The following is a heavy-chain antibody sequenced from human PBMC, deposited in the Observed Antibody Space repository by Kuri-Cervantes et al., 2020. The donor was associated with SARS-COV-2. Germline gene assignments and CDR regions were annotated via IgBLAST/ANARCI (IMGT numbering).Heavy chain of an antibody. CDR1: GGSVSSGSYY. V-gene: IGHV4-61*01. CDR3: ARDNILYSGSGFDL. J-gene: IGHJ4*02. D-gene: IGHD1-26*01. Sequence: SETLSLTCTVSGGSVSSGSYYWSWIRQSPGKGLEWIAYFYYGDVTNYNPSLKSRVTVSADTSKNQLSLKLSSVTAADTAVYYCARDNILYSGSGFDLRGQGTLVTVSS. CDR2: FYYGDVT.